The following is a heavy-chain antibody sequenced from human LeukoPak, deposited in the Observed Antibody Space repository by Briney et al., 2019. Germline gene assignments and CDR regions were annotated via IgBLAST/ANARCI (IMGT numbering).Heavy chain of an antibody. CDR2: GYYSGST. D-gene: IGHD3-10*01. V-gene: IGHV4-59*01. J-gene: IGHJ6*03. CDR3: VRSADRVIRGAPPYYYYYMDV. CDR1: GGSISTYY. Sequence: SETLSLTCTVSGGSISTYYWSWVRQPPGKGLEWIGYGYYSGSTDYIPSLKSRVTISVDTSKNQFSLKLTSVTAADTAVYYCVRSADRVIRGAPPYYYYYMDVWGKGTTVTVSS.